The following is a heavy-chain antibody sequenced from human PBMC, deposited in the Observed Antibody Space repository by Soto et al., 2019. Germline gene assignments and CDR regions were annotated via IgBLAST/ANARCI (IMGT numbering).Heavy chain of an antibody. CDR1: GASIRSYY. V-gene: IGHV4-59*01. CDR2: IHHSRST. CDR3: TRGDSSSWRPHFDY. Sequence: QVQLQESGPGLVRPSETLSLTCTVSGASIRSYYWSWIRQPPGKGLEWIGFIHHSRSTNYNPSLRSRLTMSVATSKNQFSLKLSSVTAADTAVYYCTRGDSSSWRPHFDYWGQGTLVTVSS. J-gene: IGHJ4*02. D-gene: IGHD6-13*01.